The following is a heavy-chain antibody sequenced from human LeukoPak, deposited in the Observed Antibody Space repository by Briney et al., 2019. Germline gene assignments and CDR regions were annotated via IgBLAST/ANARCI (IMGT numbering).Heavy chain of an antibody. CDR2: TYYSGST. V-gene: IGHV4-31*03. CDR1: GGSISSGGYY. CDR3: ARSRRAHFDY. J-gene: IGHJ4*02. Sequence: SQTLSLTCTVSGGSISSGGYYWSWIRQHPGKGLAWIGYTYYSGSTYYNPSLKSRVTISVDTSKNQFSLKLSSVTAADTAVYYCARSRRAHFDYWGQGTLVTVSS.